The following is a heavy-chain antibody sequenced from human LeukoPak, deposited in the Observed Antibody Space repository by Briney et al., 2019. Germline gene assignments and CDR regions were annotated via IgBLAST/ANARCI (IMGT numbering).Heavy chain of an antibody. CDR3: ARGGSYYYSYYGMDV. D-gene: IGHD3-22*01. Sequence: SETLSLTCTVSGGSISSYYWSWVRQPPGKGLEWIGYIYYSGSTNYNPSLKSRVTISVDTSKNQFSLKLSSVTAADTAVYYCARGGSYYYSYYGMDVWGQGTTVTVSS. CDR1: GGSISSYY. V-gene: IGHV4-59*01. J-gene: IGHJ6*02. CDR2: IYYSGST.